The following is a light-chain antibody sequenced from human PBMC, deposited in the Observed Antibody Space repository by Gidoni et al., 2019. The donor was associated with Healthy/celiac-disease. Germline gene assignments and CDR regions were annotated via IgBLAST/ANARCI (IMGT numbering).Light chain of an antibody. J-gene: IGKJ4*01. Sequence: EIVLTQSPGTPSLSPGERATLSCRASQSVSSSYLAWYQQKPGQAPRLLIYGASSRATGIPDRFSGSGSGTDFTLTISRLEPEDFAVYYCQQYGSSPLGFGGGTKVEIK. CDR2: GAS. CDR1: QSVSSSY. V-gene: IGKV3-20*01. CDR3: QQYGSSPLG.